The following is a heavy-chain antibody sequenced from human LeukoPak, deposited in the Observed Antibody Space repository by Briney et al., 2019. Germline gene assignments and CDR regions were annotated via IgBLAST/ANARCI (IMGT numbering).Heavy chain of an antibody. V-gene: IGHV3-30*18. D-gene: IGHD2-2*02. CDR2: ISYDGSNK. CDR3: AKDVDCSSTSCYRNYYYYGMDV. CDR1: GFTFSSHG. Sequence: GGSLRLSCAASGFTFSSHGMHWVRQAPGKGLEWVAVISYDGSNKYYADSVKGRFTISRDNSKNTLYLQMNSLRAEDTAVYYCAKDVDCSSTSCYRNYYYYGMDVWGQGTTVTVSS. J-gene: IGHJ6*02.